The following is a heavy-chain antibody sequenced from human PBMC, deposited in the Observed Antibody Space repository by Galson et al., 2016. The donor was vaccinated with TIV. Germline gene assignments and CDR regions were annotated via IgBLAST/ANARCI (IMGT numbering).Heavy chain of an antibody. CDR1: GGSISSDGYS. D-gene: IGHD3-22*01. V-gene: IGHV4-30-2*01. J-gene: IGHJ4*02. Sequence: TLSLTCTVSGGSISSDGYSWSWIRQPPGKGLEWIGYRYHGGSTYYNPSLKSRVTISLDTSKNQISLMLSSVTAADTAVYFCSRVTLHYLDSSGFSSCFDYWGQGTLVTVSS. CDR2: RYHGGST. CDR3: SRVTLHYLDSSGFSSCFDY.